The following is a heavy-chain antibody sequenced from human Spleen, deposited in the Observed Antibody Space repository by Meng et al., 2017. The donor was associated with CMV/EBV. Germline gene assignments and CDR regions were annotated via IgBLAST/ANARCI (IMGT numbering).Heavy chain of an antibody. V-gene: IGHV3-30*02. J-gene: IGHJ4*02. D-gene: IGHD3-22*01. Sequence: GESLKISCAASGFTFSSYEMNWVRQAPGKGLEWVAFIRYDGSNKYYADSVKGRFTISRDNSKNTLYLQMNSLRAEDTAVYYCAKDPRSGGYYSWGQGTLVTVSS. CDR2: IRYDGSNK. CDR1: GFTFSSYE. CDR3: AKDPRSGGYYS.